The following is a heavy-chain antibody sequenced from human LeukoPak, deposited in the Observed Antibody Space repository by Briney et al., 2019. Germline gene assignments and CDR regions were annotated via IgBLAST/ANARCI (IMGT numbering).Heavy chain of an antibody. CDR1: GYTFTGYY. CDR3: ARDNQGGRDGYNWVY. D-gene: IGHD5-24*01. CDR2: INPNSGGT. Sequence: GASVKVSCKASGYTFTGYYMHWVRQAPGQGLEWMGRINPNSGGTNYAQKFQGRVTMTRDTSISTAYVELSRLRSDDTAVYYCARDNQGGRDGYNWVYWGQGTLVTVSS. V-gene: IGHV1-2*06. J-gene: IGHJ4*02.